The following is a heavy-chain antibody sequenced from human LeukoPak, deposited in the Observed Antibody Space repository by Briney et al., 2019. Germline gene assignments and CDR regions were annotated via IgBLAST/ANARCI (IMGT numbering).Heavy chain of an antibody. Sequence: VKVSCKASGGTFSSYAISWVRQAPGQGLEWMGGIIPIFGTANYAQKFQGRVTITADESTSTAYMELSSLRSEDTAVYYCARDRDPSQWLAYDYWGQGTLVTVSS. CDR3: ARDRDPSQWLAYDY. CDR1: GGTFSSYA. V-gene: IGHV1-69*01. CDR2: IIPIFGTA. D-gene: IGHD6-19*01. J-gene: IGHJ4*02.